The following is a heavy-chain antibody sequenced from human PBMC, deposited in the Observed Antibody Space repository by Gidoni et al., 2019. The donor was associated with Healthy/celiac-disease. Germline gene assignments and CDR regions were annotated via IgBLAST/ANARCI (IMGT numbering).Heavy chain of an antibody. V-gene: IGHV4-31*03. J-gene: IGHJ5*02. CDR3: ARDFVSSSSFWFDP. CDR2: IYYSGST. D-gene: IGHD6-6*01. CDR1: GGSISSGGYY. Sequence: QVQLQESGPGLVKPSQTLSLTCTVSGGSISSGGYYWSWLRRHPGKGLEGIGYIYYSGSTYYNPSLKSRVTISVDTSKNQFSLKLSAVTAADTAVYYCARDFVSSSSFWFDPWGQGTLVTVSS.